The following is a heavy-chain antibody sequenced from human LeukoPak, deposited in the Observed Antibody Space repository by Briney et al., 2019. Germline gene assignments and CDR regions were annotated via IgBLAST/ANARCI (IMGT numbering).Heavy chain of an antibody. V-gene: IGHV1-2*02. CDR2: INPNDGDT. CDR3: ARANFLYCSSTTCLFDY. CDR1: GYTFTDYY. Sequence: GASVKVSCKASGYTFTDYYMHWVRQAPGQGFEWMGWINPNDGDTNYAQKFQDRVTMTRDTSISTAHVEVSRLRSDDTAVYYCARANFLYCSSTTCLFDYWGQGTLVTVSS. D-gene: IGHD2-2*01. J-gene: IGHJ4*02.